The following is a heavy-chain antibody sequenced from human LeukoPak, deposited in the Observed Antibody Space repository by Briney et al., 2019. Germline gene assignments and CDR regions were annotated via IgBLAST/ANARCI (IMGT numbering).Heavy chain of an antibody. J-gene: IGHJ4*02. Sequence: PGGSLRLSCAASGFTFSSYSMNWVRQAPGKGLEWVAVIWYDGSNKYYADSVKGRFTISRDNSKNTLYLQMNSLRAEDTAVYYCAREYQLLVDYWGQGTLVTVSS. D-gene: IGHD2-2*01. V-gene: IGHV3-33*08. CDR3: AREYQLLVDY. CDR1: GFTFSSYS. CDR2: IWYDGSNK.